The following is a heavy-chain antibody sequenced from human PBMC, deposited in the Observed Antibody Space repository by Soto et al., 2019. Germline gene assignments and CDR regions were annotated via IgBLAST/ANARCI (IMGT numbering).Heavy chain of an antibody. CDR3: ARDRLMATAGTARHYFGLDV. Sequence: PSDTLSLTCTVSCGSIRSGGYYWSWVRQNPRRGLEWIGNIYYSGNTYYNPSLKSRLTISVDTSKNQFSLNLSSVTAADTAVYYCARDRLMATAGTARHYFGLDVWGQGTTVTV. V-gene: IGHV4-31*03. CDR1: CGSIRSGGYY. J-gene: IGHJ6*02. CDR2: IYYSGNT. D-gene: IGHD5-18*01.